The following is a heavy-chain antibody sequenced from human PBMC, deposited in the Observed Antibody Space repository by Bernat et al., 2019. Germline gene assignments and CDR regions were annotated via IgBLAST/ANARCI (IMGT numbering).Heavy chain of an antibody. V-gene: IGHV3-30*18. Sequence: VQLAESGGGLVQPGGSLRLSCAASGFTFSSYGMHWVRQAPGKGLEWVAVISYDGSNKYYADSVKGRFTISRDNSKNTLYLQMNSLRAEDTAVYYCAKMRQQLTYYYYGMDVWGQGTTVTVSS. CDR1: GFTFSSYG. D-gene: IGHD6-13*01. CDR2: ISYDGSNK. CDR3: AKMRQQLTYYYYGMDV. J-gene: IGHJ6*02.